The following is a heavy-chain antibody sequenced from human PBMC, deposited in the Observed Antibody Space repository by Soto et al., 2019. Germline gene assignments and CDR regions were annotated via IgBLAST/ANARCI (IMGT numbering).Heavy chain of an antibody. Sequence: EVQLLDSGGGLVQPGGSQRLSCAASGFTFSGYALTWVRQAPGKGLEWVSAISGGGDATFYADSVKGRFTISRDNSKNTLYLQMNTLRAEDTAVYYCARKVSGSTGRPDLWYFDLWGRGTLVTVSS. CDR2: ISGGGDAT. J-gene: IGHJ2*01. V-gene: IGHV3-23*01. CDR1: GFTFSGYA. D-gene: IGHD3-10*01. CDR3: ARKVSGSTGRPDLWYFDL.